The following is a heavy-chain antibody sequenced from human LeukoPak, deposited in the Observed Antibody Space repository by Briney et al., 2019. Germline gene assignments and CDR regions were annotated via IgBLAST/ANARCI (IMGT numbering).Heavy chain of an antibody. CDR1: GFTFTKAW. V-gene: IGHV3-15*01. J-gene: IGHJ4*02. Sequence: GGSLRLSCAASGFTFTKAWMNWVRQAPGKGLEWVGRIKKTTDGGTTEYAAPVEGRFTVSRNDSKNTVYLQMDSLTTEDTAVYYCAAGTGTSDFDYWGQGTLVTVPS. CDR3: AAGTGTSDFDY. D-gene: IGHD1-7*01. CDR2: IKKTTDGGTT.